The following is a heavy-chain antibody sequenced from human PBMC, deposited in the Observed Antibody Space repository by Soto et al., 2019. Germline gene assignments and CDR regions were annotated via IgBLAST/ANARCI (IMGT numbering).Heavy chain of an antibody. CDR3: AAETYRMDV. J-gene: IGHJ6*02. V-gene: IGHV1-58*02. Sequence: TSVKVSCKACGFRFTSSAMQWVRQARGQRLEWIGWIVVGSGNTNYAQKFQERVTITRDMSTSTAYMELSSLRSEDTAVYYCAAETYRMDVWGQGTTVTVSS. CDR1: GFRFTSSA. CDR2: IVVGSGNT.